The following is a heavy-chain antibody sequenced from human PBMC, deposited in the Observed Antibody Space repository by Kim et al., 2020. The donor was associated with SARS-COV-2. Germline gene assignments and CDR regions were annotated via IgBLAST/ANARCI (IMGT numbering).Heavy chain of an antibody. CDR2: ISGDGGST. Sequence: GGSLRLSCAASGFTFDDYAMHWVRQAPGKGLEWVSLISGDGGSTYYADSVKGRFTISRDNSKNSLYLQMNSRRTEDTALYYCAKDIIITVYGVVMSGAFDIWGHGTMVTVSS. CDR1: GFTFDDYA. D-gene: IGHD3-3*01. V-gene: IGHV3-43*02. J-gene: IGHJ3*02. CDR3: AKDIIITVYGVVMSGAFDI.